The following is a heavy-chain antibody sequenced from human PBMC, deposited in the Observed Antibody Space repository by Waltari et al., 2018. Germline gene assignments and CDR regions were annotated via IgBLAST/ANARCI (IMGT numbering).Heavy chain of an antibody. J-gene: IGHJ2*01. CDR3: ATGPSGRKGIAAAWYFDL. CDR1: GYTLTELS. D-gene: IGHD6-13*01. Sequence: QVQLVQSGAEVKKPGDSVKVSCKVSGYTLTELSMHWVRKATGKGLEWLGGFDPEDGETISGQKFQGRGTMTEDTSTDTAYMERSSLRSEDTAVYYCATGPSGRKGIAAAWYFDLWGRGTLVTVSS. CDR2: FDPEDGET. V-gene: IGHV1-24*01.